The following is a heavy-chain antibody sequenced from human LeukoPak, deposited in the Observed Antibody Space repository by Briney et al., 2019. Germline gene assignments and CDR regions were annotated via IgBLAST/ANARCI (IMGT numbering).Heavy chain of an antibody. J-gene: IGHJ4*02. CDR2: FDPEDGGT. CDR3: ARVTMVRGFFDY. V-gene: IGHV1-24*01. D-gene: IGHD3-10*01. CDR1: GYTLTELS. Sequence: GASVKVSCKVSGYTLTELSMHWVRQAPGKGLEWMGGFDPEDGGTIYAQKFQGRVTMTEDTSTDTAYMELSSLRSEDTAVYYCARVTMVRGFFDYWGQGTLVTVSS.